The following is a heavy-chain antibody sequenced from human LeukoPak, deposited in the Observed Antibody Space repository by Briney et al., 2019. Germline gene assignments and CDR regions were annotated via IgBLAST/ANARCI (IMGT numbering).Heavy chain of an antibody. CDR3: ARRGCYGGNCYPCDY. CDR2: ISLRGSDT. Sequence: GGSLRLSCSASGFTFSSNAMSWVRQAPGKGLEWVSSISLRGSDTNYADSVKGRFTISRDDSKNALYLQMSSLRAEDTAVYFCARRGCYGGNCYPCDYWGQGTLVTVSS. D-gene: IGHD2-21*02. J-gene: IGHJ4*02. CDR1: GFTFSSNA. V-gene: IGHV3-23*01.